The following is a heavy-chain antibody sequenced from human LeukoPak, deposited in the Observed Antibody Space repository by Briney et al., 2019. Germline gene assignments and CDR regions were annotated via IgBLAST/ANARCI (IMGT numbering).Heavy chain of an antibody. CDR2: IYHSGST. D-gene: IGHD6-13*01. Sequence: PSETLSLTCAVSGYSISSGYYWGWIRQPPGKGLEWIGSIYHSGSTYYNPSLKSRVTISVDTSKNQFSLKLSSVTAADTAVYYCARHSSSAGRYYYYMDVWGKGTTVTVSS. CDR1: GYSISSGYY. V-gene: IGHV4-38-2*01. CDR3: ARHSSSAGRYYYYMDV. J-gene: IGHJ6*03.